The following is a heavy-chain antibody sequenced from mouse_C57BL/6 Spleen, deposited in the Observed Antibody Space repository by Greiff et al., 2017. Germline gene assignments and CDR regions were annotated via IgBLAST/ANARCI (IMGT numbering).Heavy chain of an antibody. J-gene: IGHJ1*03. D-gene: IGHD2-2*01. CDR2: IDPSDSYT. V-gene: IGHV1-50*01. CDR1: GYTFTSYW. CDR3: ARWDGNDGNFDV. Sequence: QVQLQQPGAELVKPGASVKLSCKASGYTFTSYWMQWVKQRPGQGLEWIGEIDPSDSYTNYNQKFKGKATLTVDTSSSTAYMQLSSLTSEDSAVYYCARWDGNDGNFDVWGTGTTVTVSS.